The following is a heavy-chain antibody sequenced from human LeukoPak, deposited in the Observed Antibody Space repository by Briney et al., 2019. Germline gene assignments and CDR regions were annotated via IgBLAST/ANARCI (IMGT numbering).Heavy chain of an antibody. D-gene: IGHD6-19*01. CDR1: DGSFSDYY. Sequence: PSETLSLTCDVYDGSFSDYYWSWVRQPPGKGLEWVSGISGSDGSTFYADSVRGRFTISRDNSKNTLYLQMNSLRAEDTAVYYCAKDGGEYSSGWYVGYWGQGTLVTVSS. CDR2: ISGSDGST. V-gene: IGHV3-23*01. CDR3: AKDGGEYSSGWYVGY. J-gene: IGHJ4*02.